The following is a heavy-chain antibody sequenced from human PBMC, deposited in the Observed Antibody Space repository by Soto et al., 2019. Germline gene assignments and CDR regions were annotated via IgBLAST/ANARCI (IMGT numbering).Heavy chain of an antibody. Sequence: PSVTMSLTCIVSGGSIISSVYYWSRIRQPPGKGLEWIGYIYYSGSTYYNPSLKSRVTISVDTSKNQFSLKLSSVTAADTAVYYCARYEREWLRLGFDYWGQGTLVTVSS. CDR3: ARYEREWLRLGFDY. CDR1: GGSIISSVYY. CDR2: IYYSGST. D-gene: IGHD5-12*01. V-gene: IGHV4-31*03. J-gene: IGHJ4*02.